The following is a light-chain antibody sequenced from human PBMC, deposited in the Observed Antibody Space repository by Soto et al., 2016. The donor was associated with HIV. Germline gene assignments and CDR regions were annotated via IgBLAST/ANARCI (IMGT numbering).Light chain of an antibody. Sequence: DIQLTQSPSFLSASVGDRVTITCRASQGISSYLAWYQQKPGKAPKLLIYTASTLQSGVPSRFSGSGSGTEFTLTISSLQPADFATYYCQQFNSYPRTFGLGDQAGDQT. V-gene: IGKV1-9*01. CDR1: QGISSY. J-gene: IGKJ2*01. CDR2: TAS. CDR3: QQFNSYPRT.